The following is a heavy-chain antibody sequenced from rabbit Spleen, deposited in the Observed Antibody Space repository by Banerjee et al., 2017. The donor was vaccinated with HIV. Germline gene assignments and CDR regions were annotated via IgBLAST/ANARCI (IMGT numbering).Heavy chain of an antibody. CDR3: ARDTSSSFSSYGMDL. Sequence: QSLEESGGDLVKPGASLTLTCKASGIDFSSGYYMCWVRQAPGKGLEWIACIDTGASGFTYFATWAQGRFTCSKTSSTTVTLQMTRLTAADTATYFCARDTSSSFSSYGMDLWGPGTPVTVS. CDR1: GIDFSSGYY. D-gene: IGHD1-1*01. CDR2: IDTGASGFT. J-gene: IGHJ6*01. V-gene: IGHV1S40*01.